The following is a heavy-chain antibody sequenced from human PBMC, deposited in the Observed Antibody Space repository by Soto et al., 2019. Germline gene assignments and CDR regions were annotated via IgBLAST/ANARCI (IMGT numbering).Heavy chain of an antibody. Sequence: QVQLVQSGPEVKKPGASVKVSCKASGYSFTSYGVSWVRQAPGQGLEWMGWISANSGNTDYAQKFRGRVTMTTETSTSTAYMDLRSLRSDDTAVYYCVRDPQRNDYWGQGTLVTDSS. J-gene: IGHJ4*02. CDR1: GYSFTSYG. CDR2: ISANSGNT. V-gene: IGHV1-18*04. CDR3: VRDPQRNDY. D-gene: IGHD6-25*01.